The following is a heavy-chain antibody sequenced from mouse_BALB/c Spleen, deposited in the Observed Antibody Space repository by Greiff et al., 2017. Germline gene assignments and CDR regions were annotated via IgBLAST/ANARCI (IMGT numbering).Heavy chain of an antibody. J-gene: IGHJ2*01. D-gene: IGHD2-4*01. CDR3: ARDGDYDRGYCFDY. V-gene: IGHV7-3*02. CDR2: IRNKANGYTT. Sequence: EVQLVESGGGLVQPGGSLRLSCATSGFTFTDYYMSWVRQPPGKALEWLGFIRNKANGYTTEYSASVKGRFTISRDNSQSILYLQMNTLRAEDSATYYCARDGDYDRGYCFDYWGQGTTLTVSS. CDR1: GFTFTDYY.